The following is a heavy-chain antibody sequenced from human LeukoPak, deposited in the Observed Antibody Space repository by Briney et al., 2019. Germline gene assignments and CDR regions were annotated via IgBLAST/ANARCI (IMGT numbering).Heavy chain of an antibody. V-gene: IGHV1-69*04. CDR1: GGTFSSYA. D-gene: IGHD3-22*01. Sequence: SVKVSCKASGGTFSSYAISWVRQAPGQGLEWMGRIIPIFGIANYAQKFQGRVTITADKSTSTAYMELSSLRSEDSAVYYCATGQTPRYYYDSSGNWGQGTLVTVSS. CDR3: ATGQTPRYYYDSSGN. J-gene: IGHJ4*02. CDR2: IIPIFGIA.